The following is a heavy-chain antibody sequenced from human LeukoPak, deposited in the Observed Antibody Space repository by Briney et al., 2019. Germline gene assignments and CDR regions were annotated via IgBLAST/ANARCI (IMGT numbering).Heavy chain of an antibody. CDR3: ARFLTFSRSWLDRRGSGWYGDYFDD. V-gene: IGHV3-23*01. Sequence: GGSLRLSCAASGFTFSSYAMSWVRQAPGKGLEWVSAISGSGGSTYYADSVKGRFTISRDNSKNTLYLQMNRLRAGATAVYYCARFLTFSRSWLDRRGSGWYGDYFDDWGQGTLVTVSS. CDR1: GFTFSSYA. CDR2: ISGSGGST. J-gene: IGHJ4*01. D-gene: IGHD6-19*01.